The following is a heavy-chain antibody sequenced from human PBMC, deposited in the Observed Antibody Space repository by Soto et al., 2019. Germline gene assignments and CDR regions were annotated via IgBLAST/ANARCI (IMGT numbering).Heavy chain of an antibody. D-gene: IGHD5-12*01. J-gene: IGHJ4*02. CDR3: AKEIAVAVATPPEY. CDR2: ISGSGGET. CDR1: GFTYSIYA. Sequence: EVQLLQSGGGLVQPGGSLRLSCTASGFTYSIYAMAWVRQAPGKGLEWVSAISGSGGETYYADSVKGRFTISRDKSKNTVYLQMTHLSAEDTAVYYCAKEIAVAVATPPEYWGQGTLVTVSS. V-gene: IGHV3-23*01.